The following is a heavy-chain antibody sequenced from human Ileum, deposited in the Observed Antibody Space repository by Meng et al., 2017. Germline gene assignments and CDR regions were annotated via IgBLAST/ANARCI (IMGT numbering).Heavy chain of an antibody. Sequence: QLHPVHAGSEVKKAGASVSVCCKASCYNFGSYGICWVRQAPGQGLEWMGWFVNYVDTYPAPKFQGRVTMTTDTHTITAFMELRSLTSDDTAVYYCASGTPGRSYCDYWGQGTLVTVSS. D-gene: IGHD2-15*01. CDR2: FVNYVDT. J-gene: IGHJ4*02. V-gene: IGHV1-18*01. CDR3: ASGTPGRSYCDY. CDR1: CYNFGSYG.